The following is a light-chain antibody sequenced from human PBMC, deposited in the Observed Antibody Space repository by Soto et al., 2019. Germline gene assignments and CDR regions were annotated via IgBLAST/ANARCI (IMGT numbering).Light chain of an antibody. V-gene: IGLV2-14*03. CDR3: SSYTRSSTRV. Sequence: QSALTQPASVSGSPGQSITISCTGTSSDVGAYIQVSWYQQHPGKAPKVMIYDVRSRTSGVSNRFSGSKSGNTAFLTISGLQAEDEADYYCSSYTRSSTRVFGTGTKVTVL. CDR1: SSDVGAYIQ. J-gene: IGLJ1*01. CDR2: DVR.